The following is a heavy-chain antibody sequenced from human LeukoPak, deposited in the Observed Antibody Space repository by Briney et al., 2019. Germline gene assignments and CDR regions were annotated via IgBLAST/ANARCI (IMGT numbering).Heavy chain of an antibody. Sequence: PSQTFSLTCAIPGDSVSSNIAAWNWIRQSPSRGLEWLGRTYYRSKWYNDYAVSVRSRITIDPDTSKNQFSLQLNSVTPEDTAVYYCAKDCGTGPFACSHWGQGTLVTVSS. J-gene: IGHJ4*02. CDR2: TYYRSKWYN. CDR1: GDSVSSNIAA. D-gene: IGHD2-15*01. CDR3: AKDCGTGPFACSH. V-gene: IGHV6-1*01.